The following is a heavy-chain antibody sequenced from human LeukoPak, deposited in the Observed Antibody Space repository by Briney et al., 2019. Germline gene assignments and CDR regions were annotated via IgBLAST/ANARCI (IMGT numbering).Heavy chain of an antibody. Sequence: SETLSLTCAVYGGSFSGYYWSWIRQPPGKGLESIGEINHSGSTNYNPALKSRVTISVDTSKNQFSLKLSSVTAADTAVYYCASVVAPAAVGDDWPQGTLVTGSS. J-gene: IGHJ4*02. CDR1: GGSFSGYY. D-gene: IGHD2-2*01. CDR3: ASVVAPAAVGDD. CDR2: INHSGST. V-gene: IGHV4-34*01.